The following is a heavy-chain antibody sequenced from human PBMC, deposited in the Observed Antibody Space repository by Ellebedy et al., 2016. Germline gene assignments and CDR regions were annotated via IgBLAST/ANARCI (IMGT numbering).Heavy chain of an antibody. CDR3: RQGHYADY. CDR2: INAGSDDT. V-gene: IGHV3-23*01. CDR1: GINFDTFF. J-gene: IGHJ4*02. Sequence: GESLKISCVASGINFDTFFMSWVRQAPGKGLEWVSTINAGSDDTRFADSVKGRFTVSRDNPRNTVYLRMNNLRVEDTARYYCRQGHYADYWGQGTLVTVSS.